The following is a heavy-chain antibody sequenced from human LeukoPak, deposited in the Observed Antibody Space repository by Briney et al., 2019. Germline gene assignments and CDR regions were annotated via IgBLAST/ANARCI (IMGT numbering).Heavy chain of an antibody. D-gene: IGHD1-26*01. CDR2: IYYSGST. CDR1: GGSISSYY. J-gene: IGHJ4*02. V-gene: IGHV4-59*08. Sequence: PSETLSLTCTVSGGSISSYYLSWIRQPPGKGLEWIGYIYYSGSTNYNPSLKSRVTISVDTSKNQFSLKLSSVTAADTAVYYCARHKGSGSYYAFDYWGQGTLVTVSS. CDR3: ARHKGSGSYYAFDY.